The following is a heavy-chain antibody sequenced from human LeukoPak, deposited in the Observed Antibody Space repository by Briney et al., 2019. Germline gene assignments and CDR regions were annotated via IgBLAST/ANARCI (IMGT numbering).Heavy chain of an antibody. Sequence: GGSLRLSCAASGFTFSSYSMNWVRQAPGKGLEWVSSISSSSSYIYYADSVKGRFTISRDDSMNSLYLQMNSLKTEDTAVYYCARVKAGAYYFDYWGQGTLVTVSS. V-gene: IGHV3-21*04. CDR2: ISSSSSYI. D-gene: IGHD6-19*01. J-gene: IGHJ4*02. CDR3: ARVKAGAYYFDY. CDR1: GFTFSSYS.